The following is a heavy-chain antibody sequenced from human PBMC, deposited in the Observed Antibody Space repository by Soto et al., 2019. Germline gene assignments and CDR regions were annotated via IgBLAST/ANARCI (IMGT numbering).Heavy chain of an antibody. V-gene: IGHV4-59*02. Sequence: MAIASSVCGRCVWSTDWGWTRQSPDKGLEWLGYVFYGGTDYNPSLGGRVSMSVETSKSQFSLKLTSVTVADTVVYYCAIYRGAPYFESLGQGILV. CDR3: AIYRGAPYFES. CDR2: VFYGGT. D-gene: IGHD3-16*01. J-gene: IGHJ4*02. CDR1: GRCVWSTD.